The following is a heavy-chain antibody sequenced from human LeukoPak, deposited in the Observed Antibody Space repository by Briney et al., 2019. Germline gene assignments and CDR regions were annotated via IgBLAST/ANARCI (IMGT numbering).Heavy chain of an antibody. CDR3: ARDRKNWNYGLDDAFDI. J-gene: IGHJ3*02. Sequence: SETLSLTCTVSGGSISSYYWSWIRQPPGKGLEWIGYIYYSGSTNYNPSLKSRVTISVDTSKNQFSLKLSSVTAADTAVYYCARDRKNWNYGLDDAFDIWGQGTMVTVSS. CDR1: GGSISSYY. V-gene: IGHV4-59*01. D-gene: IGHD1-7*01. CDR2: IYYSGST.